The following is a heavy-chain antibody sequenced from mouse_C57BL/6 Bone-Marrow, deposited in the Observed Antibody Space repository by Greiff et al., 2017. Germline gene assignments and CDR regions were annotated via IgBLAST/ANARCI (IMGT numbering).Heavy chain of an antibody. CDR3: ARREITTVVAPFDY. CDR1: GYTFTSYD. Sequence: QVQLQQSGPELVKPGASVKLSCKASGYTFTSYDINWVKQRPGQGLEWIGDIYPGSGSTNYNEKFKSKATLTVDTSSSTAYMQLSSLTSEDSAVYYCARREITTVVAPFDYWGQGTTLTVSS. J-gene: IGHJ2*01. V-gene: IGHV1-55*01. D-gene: IGHD1-1*01. CDR2: IYPGSGST.